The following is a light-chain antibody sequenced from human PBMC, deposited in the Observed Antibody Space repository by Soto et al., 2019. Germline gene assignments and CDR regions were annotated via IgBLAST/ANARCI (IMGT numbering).Light chain of an antibody. J-gene: IGKJ4*01. V-gene: IGKV3-11*01. CDR2: DAS. CDR3: QQRSEWPLT. CDR1: QSISSY. Sequence: EIVLTQSPATLSLSPGERASLSCRASQSISSYLAWYQQKPGQTPRLLIYDASNRDTGIPARFSGSGSGTVFTLTISSLEPEDFAVYYCQQRSEWPLTFGGGTKVEIK.